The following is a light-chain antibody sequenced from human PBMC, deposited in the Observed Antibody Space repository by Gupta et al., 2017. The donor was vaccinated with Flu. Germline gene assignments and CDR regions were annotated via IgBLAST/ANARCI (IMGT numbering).Light chain of an antibody. CDR1: QRVSSSY. J-gene: IGKJ5*01. Sequence: ESVLTQSPGTLSLSPGERATLSCRASQRVSSSYLACYQQKPGQAPRLLIYGASSRGTGIPDRLSGSGSGTDFTLTISRLEPEDFEAYYCQQYGSSPPITFGQGTRVEIK. V-gene: IGKV3-20*01. CDR2: GAS. CDR3: QQYGSSPPIT.